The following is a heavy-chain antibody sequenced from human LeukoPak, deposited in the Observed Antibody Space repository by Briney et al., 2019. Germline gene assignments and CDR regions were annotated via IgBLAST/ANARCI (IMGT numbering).Heavy chain of an antibody. CDR3: AISSGYLFDY. D-gene: IGHD3-22*01. Sequence: ASVKISCKVSGYTFTDYYMHWVQQAPGKGLEWMGLVDPEDGETIYAEKFQGRVTITADTSTDTAYMELSSLRSEDTAVYYCAISSGYLFDYWGQGTLVTVSS. CDR2: VDPEDGET. CDR1: GYTFTDYY. V-gene: IGHV1-69-2*01. J-gene: IGHJ4*02.